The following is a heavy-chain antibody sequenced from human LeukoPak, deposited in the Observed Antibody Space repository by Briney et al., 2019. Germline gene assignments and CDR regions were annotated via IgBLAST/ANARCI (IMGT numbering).Heavy chain of an antibody. CDR3: ARSGYYDFWSGYWLSWFDP. D-gene: IGHD3-3*01. J-gene: IGHJ5*02. CDR1: GGSISSYY. Sequence: PSETLSLTCTVSGGSISSYYWSWIRQPPGKGLEWIGYIYTSGSTNYNPSLKSRVTISVDTSKNQFSLKLSSVTAADTAVYYCARSGYYDFWSGYWLSWFDPWGQGTLVTVSS. CDR2: IYTSGST. V-gene: IGHV4-4*09.